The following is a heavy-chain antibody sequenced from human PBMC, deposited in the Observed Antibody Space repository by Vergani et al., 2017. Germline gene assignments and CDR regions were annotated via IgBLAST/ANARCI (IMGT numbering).Heavy chain of an antibody. V-gene: IGHV3-30*18. D-gene: IGHD5-24*01. Sequence: QVQLVESGGGVVQPGRSLRLSCAASGFTFSSYGMHWVRQAPGKGLEWVAVISYDGSNKYYADSVKGRFTISRDNSKNTLYLQMNSLRAEDTAVYYCAKGPDGYNPPNWGQGTLVTVSS. J-gene: IGHJ4*02. CDR1: GFTFSSYG. CDR3: AKGPDGYNPPN. CDR2: ISYDGSNK.